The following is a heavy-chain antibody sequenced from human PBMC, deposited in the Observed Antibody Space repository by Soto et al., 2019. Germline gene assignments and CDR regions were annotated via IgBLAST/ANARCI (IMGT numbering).Heavy chain of an antibody. J-gene: IGHJ4*02. CDR1: GFTFSSYS. V-gene: IGHV3-21*01. Sequence: GGSLRLSCAASGFTFSSYSMNWVRQAPGKGLEWVSSISSSSSYIYYADSVKGRFTISRDNAKNSLYLQMNSLRAEDTAVYYCARNSPAAAGTGGFDYWGQGTLVTVSS. D-gene: IGHD6-13*01. CDR2: ISSSSSYI. CDR3: ARNSPAAAGTGGFDY.